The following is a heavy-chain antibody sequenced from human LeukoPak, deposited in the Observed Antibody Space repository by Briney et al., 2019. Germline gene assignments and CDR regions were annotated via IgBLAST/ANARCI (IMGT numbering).Heavy chain of an antibody. CDR2: ISGSGGST. V-gene: IGHV3-23*01. J-gene: IGHJ4*02. D-gene: IGHD1-26*01. Sequence: GGSLGLSCAAPGLTFRSYALSWVRQAPGRGRGGVPAISGSGGSTYYADSVKGRFTISRDNSKNTLYLQMNSLRAEDTAVYYCASDMGATCRRCFDNWGQGTRVSVSS. CDR3: ASDMGATCRRCFDN. CDR1: GLTFRSYA.